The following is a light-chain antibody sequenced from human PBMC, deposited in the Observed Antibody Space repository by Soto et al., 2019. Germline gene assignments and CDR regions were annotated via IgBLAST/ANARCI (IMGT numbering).Light chain of an antibody. CDR1: QAITNN. J-gene: IGKJ4*01. Sequence: DIHLTQSPSSLSASVGDRVTITCRASQAITNNLAWYQQKPGNPPKLLIYEESTLPSGVPSRFSGRKVGTQFILTIDSLQPEDFATYYCQQVKSYPRTFGGGTKVEIK. CDR3: QQVKSYPRT. V-gene: IGKV1-9*01. CDR2: EES.